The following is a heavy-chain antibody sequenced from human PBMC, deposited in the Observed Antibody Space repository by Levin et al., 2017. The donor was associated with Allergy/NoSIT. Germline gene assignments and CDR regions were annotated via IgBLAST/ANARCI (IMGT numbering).Heavy chain of an antibody. CDR3: ARDSGSGLDY. Sequence: LSLTCAASGFSFSTSGMDWVRQATGKGLEWVSHIGSAGDTYYPDSVKGRFTISRENAKNSLYLQMNSLRAGDTAVYYCARDSGSGLDYWGQGTLVTVSS. V-gene: IGHV3-13*01. CDR1: GFSFSTSG. CDR2: IGSAGDT. J-gene: IGHJ4*02. D-gene: IGHD6-19*01.